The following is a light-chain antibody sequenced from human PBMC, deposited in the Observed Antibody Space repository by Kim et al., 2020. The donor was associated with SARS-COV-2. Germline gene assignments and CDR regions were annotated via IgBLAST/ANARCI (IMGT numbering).Light chain of an antibody. CDR2: DVS. J-gene: IGLJ2*01. V-gene: IGLV2-14*03. Sequence: QSITISCPVTSSDVSGYNYVSCYQQHPRKAPKLMFYDVSNRPSGVSNRFSGSKSGNTASLTISGLQAEDEADYYCSSYTSSSTLVFGGGTQLTVL. CDR3: SSYTSSSTLV. CDR1: SSDVSGYNY.